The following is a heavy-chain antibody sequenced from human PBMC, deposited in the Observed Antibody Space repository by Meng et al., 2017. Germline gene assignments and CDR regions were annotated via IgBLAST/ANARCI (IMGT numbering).Heavy chain of an antibody. D-gene: IGHD4-17*01. CDR1: GFTFDDYG. CDR2: INWNGGST. J-gene: IGHJ3*02. CDR3: AKDIRGVVPPFTVTIIPDAFAI. Sequence: GESLKISCAASGFTFDDYGMSWVRQAPGKGLEWVSGINWNGGSTGYADSVKGRFTISRDNAKNSLYLQMNSLRAEDTALYYCAKDIRGVVPPFTVTIIPDAFAIWGQGTMVTVSS. V-gene: IGHV3-20*04.